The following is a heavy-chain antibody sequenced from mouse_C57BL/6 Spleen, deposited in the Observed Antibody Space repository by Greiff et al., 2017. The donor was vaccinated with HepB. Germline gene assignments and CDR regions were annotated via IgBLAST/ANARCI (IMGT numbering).Heavy chain of an antibody. D-gene: IGHD1-1*01. CDR2: IHPNSGST. Sequence: VQLQQPGAELVKPGASVKLSCKASGYTFTSYWMHWVKQRPGQGLEWIGMIHPNSGSTNYNEKFKSKATLTVDKSSSTAYMQLSSLTSEDSAVYYCARRGPDYYGSSYWYFDVWGTGTTVTVSS. V-gene: IGHV1-64*01. J-gene: IGHJ1*03. CDR3: ARRGPDYYGSSYWYFDV. CDR1: GYTFTSYW.